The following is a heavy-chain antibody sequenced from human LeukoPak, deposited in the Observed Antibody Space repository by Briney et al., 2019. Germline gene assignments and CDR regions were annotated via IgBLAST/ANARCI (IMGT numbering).Heavy chain of an antibody. CDR1: GDSVSSNSAA. Sequence: SQTLSLTCAISGDSVSSNSAAWNWIRQCPSRGLEWLGRTYYRSKWYNDYAVSVKSRITINPDTSKNQFSLQLNSVTPEDTAVYYCARALVTPTPGGNWFDPWGQGTLVTVSP. V-gene: IGHV6-1*01. CDR2: TYYRSKWYN. J-gene: IGHJ5*02. D-gene: IGHD2-21*02. CDR3: ARALVTPTPGGNWFDP.